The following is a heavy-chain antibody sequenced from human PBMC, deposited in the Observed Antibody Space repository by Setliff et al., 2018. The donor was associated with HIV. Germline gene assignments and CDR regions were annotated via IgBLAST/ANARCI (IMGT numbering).Heavy chain of an antibody. CDR1: GFTFNSYA. CDR2: MSGSTGDT. Sequence: GGSLRLSCAASGFTFNSYAMSWVRQAPGKGLEWVATMSGSTGDTYYADSVKGRFTISRDNSKNTLSLQMNSLGAEDTAVYYCTRRQWGTSGYYEFFQQWGQGSLVTVSS. J-gene: IGHJ1*01. CDR3: TRRQWGTSGYYEFFQQ. D-gene: IGHD3-3*01. V-gene: IGHV3-23*01.